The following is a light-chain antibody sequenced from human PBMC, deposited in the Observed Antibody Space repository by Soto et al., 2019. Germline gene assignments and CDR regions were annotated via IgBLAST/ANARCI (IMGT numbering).Light chain of an antibody. V-gene: IGKV1-9*01. J-gene: IGKJ5*01. CDR1: QGISSS. CDR3: QHLNNYPIT. Sequence: DIQLTQSPSFLSASVGDRVTITCRASQGISSSLAWYQQKPGQAPKLLIYSASSLQGGVPSRFSGSGSGTEFTLTISSLQPEDFSTYYCQHLNNYPITFGQGTRLEMK. CDR2: SAS.